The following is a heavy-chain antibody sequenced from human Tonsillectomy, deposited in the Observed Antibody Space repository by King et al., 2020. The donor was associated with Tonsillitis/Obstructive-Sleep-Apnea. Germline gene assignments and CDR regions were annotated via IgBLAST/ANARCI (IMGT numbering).Heavy chain of an antibody. CDR1: GGSISSSDW. D-gene: IGHD3-3*01. CDR2: IYHSGST. J-gene: IGHJ5*02. CDR3: ARGVRFLNL. V-gene: IGHV4-4*02. Sequence: VPLQESGPGLVKPSGTLSLTCAVSGGSISSSDWWSWVRQPPGKGLAWIGEIYHSGSTNYNPSLRSRATISVDKSKNQFSLKLSSVTAADTAVYYCARGVRFLNLWGQGTLVTVSS.